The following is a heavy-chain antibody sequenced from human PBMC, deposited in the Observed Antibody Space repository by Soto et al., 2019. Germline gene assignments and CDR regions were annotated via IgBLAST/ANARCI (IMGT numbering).Heavy chain of an antibody. Sequence: ASVKVSCKASGYTFTSYYMHWVRQAPGQGLEWMGIINPSGGSTSYAQKFQGRVTVTRDTSTSTVYMELSSLRSEDTAVYYCARDQGQSGPAAIKDYYYYYGMDVWGQGTTVTVSS. CDR2: INPSGGST. D-gene: IGHD2-2*02. CDR3: ARDQGQSGPAAIKDYYYYYGMDV. J-gene: IGHJ6*02. V-gene: IGHV1-46*01. CDR1: GYTFTSYY.